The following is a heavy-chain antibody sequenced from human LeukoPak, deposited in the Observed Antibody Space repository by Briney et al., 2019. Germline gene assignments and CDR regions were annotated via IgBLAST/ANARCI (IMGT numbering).Heavy chain of an antibody. Sequence: GGSLRLSCEASGFTFNFYSMDWVRQAPGKGLEWVSSISSSGSHLHYVYSVKGRFTISIHNAKDSLFLQMNSLRAEDTAVYYCXXXXXXXXGKLAXRQYYXYMDVWXKGTTVTVS. V-gene: IGHV3-21*01. CDR1: GFTFNFYS. CDR3: XXXXXXXXGKLAXRQYYXYMDV. CDR2: ISSSGSHL. J-gene: IGHJ6*03. D-gene: IGHD4-23*01.